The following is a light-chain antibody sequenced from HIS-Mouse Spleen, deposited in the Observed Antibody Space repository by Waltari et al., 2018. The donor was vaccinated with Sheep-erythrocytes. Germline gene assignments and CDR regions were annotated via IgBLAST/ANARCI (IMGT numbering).Light chain of an antibody. V-gene: IGKV1-6*01. J-gene: IGKJ2*01. CDR2: AAS. Sequence: AIQMTQSPSSLSASVGDRVTITCRASQGIRNDLGWYQQKPGKAPTLLIYAASSLQSGVPSRFSGSGSGTDFTLTINSLQPEDFATYYCLQDYNYPYTFGQGTKLEIK. CDR1: QGIRND. CDR3: LQDYNYPYT.